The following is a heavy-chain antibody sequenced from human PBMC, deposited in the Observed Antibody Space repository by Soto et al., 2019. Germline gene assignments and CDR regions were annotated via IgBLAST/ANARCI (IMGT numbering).Heavy chain of an antibody. D-gene: IGHD2-15*01. V-gene: IGHV1-24*01. CDR1: GYTLTELS. Sequence: ASVKVSCKVSGYTLTELSMHWVRQAPGKGLEWMGGFDPEDGETIYAQKFQGRVTMTEDTSTDTAYMELSSLRSEDTAVYYCATISTGLSSHDAFDIWGQGTMVTVSS. CDR2: FDPEDGET. J-gene: IGHJ3*02. CDR3: ATISTGLSSHDAFDI.